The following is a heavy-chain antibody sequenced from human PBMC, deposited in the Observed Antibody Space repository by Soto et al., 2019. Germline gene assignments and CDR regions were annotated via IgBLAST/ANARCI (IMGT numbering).Heavy chain of an antibody. CDR2: ISYDGSNK. CDR1: GFTFSSYG. D-gene: IGHD3-22*01. V-gene: IGHV3-30*18. Sequence: GGSLRLSCAASGFTFSSYGMHWVRQAPGKGLEWVAVISYDGSNKYYADSVKGRFTISRDNSKNTLYLQMNSLRAEDTAVYYCAKPSHYYDSSGYFNYWGQGTLVTVSS. CDR3: AKPSHYYDSSGYFNY. J-gene: IGHJ4*02.